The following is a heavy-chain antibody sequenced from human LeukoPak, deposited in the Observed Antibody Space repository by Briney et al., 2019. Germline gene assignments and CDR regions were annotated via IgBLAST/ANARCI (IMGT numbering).Heavy chain of an antibody. V-gene: IGHV4-39*01. D-gene: IGHD5-12*01. CDR1: GGSISSSSYY. Sequence: SETLSLTCTVSGGSISSSSYYWGWIRQPPGKGLEWIGGIYYSGSTYYNPSLKSRVTISVDTSKNQLSLKLSSVTAADTAVYYCARYKVAYFDYWGQGTLVTVSS. CDR3: ARYKVAYFDY. J-gene: IGHJ4*02. CDR2: IYYSGST.